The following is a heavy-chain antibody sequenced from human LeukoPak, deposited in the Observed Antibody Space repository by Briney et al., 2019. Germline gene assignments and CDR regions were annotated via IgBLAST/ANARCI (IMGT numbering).Heavy chain of an antibody. J-gene: IGHJ4*02. CDR3: AREEEWYASGTYYKGFDS. V-gene: IGHV3-21*01. Sequence: GGPLRLSCAASGFTFSNYNMNWVRQAPGKGLEWVSCISTRSTYIYYADSVKGRFTISRDNAKNSLYLQMNSLRADDTAVYYCAREEEWYASGTYYKGFDSWGQGTLVTVSS. CDR1: GFTFSNYN. CDR2: ISTRSTYI. D-gene: IGHD3-10*01.